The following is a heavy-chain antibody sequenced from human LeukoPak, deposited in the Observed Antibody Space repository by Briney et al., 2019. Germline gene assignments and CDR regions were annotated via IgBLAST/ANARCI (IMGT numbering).Heavy chain of an antibody. J-gene: IGHJ3*02. CDR2: INHSGST. CDR3: ARHGLVAARHAFDI. D-gene: IGHD6-6*01. CDR1: GGAFSGYY. Sequence: SETLSLTCAVYGGAFSGYYWSWIRQPPGKGLEWIGEINHSGSTNYNPSLKSRVTVSVDRSKSQFSLKLSSVTAADTAVYYCARHGLVAARHAFDIWGQGTMVTVSS. V-gene: IGHV4-34*01.